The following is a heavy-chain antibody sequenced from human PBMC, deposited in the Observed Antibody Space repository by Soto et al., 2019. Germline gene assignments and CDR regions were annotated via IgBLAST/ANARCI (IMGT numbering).Heavy chain of an antibody. D-gene: IGHD3-10*01. Sequence: GGSLRLSCTASGFTFGDYAMIWFHQAPGKGLEWVGFITSKRYGGTTEYAASVKGRFTISRDDSKSIAYLQMNSLKIDDTAVYLCSRVPRNNRGAPLDYWGQGTLVTVSS. V-gene: IGHV3-49*03. J-gene: IGHJ4*02. CDR3: SRVPRNNRGAPLDY. CDR1: GFTFGDYA. CDR2: ITSKRYGGTT.